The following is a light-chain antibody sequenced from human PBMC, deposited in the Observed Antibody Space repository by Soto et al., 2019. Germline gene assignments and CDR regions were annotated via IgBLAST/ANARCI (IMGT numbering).Light chain of an antibody. CDR1: ESVSSIY. Sequence: ENLFTQSPGTLSLSPGERVTLSCRASESVSSIYVAWYQQKPGQATTLIIYGASTRANGIPARFSGSVSGTDFTLTIRSIEPEDSAIYYCQQRNIWHPVTFGQGTRLEIK. J-gene: IGKJ5*01. V-gene: IGKV3D-20*02. CDR3: QQRNIWHPVT. CDR2: GAS.